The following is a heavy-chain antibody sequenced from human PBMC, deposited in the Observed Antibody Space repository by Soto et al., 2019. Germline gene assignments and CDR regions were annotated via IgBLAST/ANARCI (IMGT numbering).Heavy chain of an antibody. CDR1: GGSISSYY. CDR3: ARVFSRSWFDP. Sequence: SETLSLTCTVSGGSISSYYWSWIRQPPGKGLEWIGYIYYSGSTNYNPSLKSRVTISVDTSKNQFSLKLSSVTAADTAVYYCARVFSRSWFDPWGQGTLVTVSS. V-gene: IGHV4-59*01. J-gene: IGHJ5*02. CDR2: IYYSGST.